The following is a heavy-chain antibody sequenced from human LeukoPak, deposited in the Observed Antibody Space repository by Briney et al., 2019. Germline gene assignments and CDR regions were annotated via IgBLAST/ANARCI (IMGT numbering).Heavy chain of an antibody. CDR2: INHSGST. CDR1: GGSFSGYY. Sequence: SETLSLTCAVYGGSFSGYYWSWIRQPPGKGLEWIGEINHSGSTNYNPSLKSRVTISVDTFKNQFSLKLSSVTAADTAVYYCARGLWGVTTTGFDYWGQGTLVTVSS. V-gene: IGHV4-34*01. CDR3: ARGLWGVTTTGFDY. D-gene: IGHD4-17*01. J-gene: IGHJ4*02.